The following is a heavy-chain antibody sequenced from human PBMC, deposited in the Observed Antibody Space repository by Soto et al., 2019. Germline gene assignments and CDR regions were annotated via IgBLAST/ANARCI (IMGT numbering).Heavy chain of an antibody. V-gene: IGHV1-3*01. CDR3: VRTASSCSGWSCYPKRGNWFDP. CDR1: GYTFTNYA. D-gene: IGHD2-15*01. Sequence: ASMKVSCKTSGYTFTNYAMHWVRQAPGQRIEWMEWINAGNGNTKYSRKFQGRVTLTRETSASTASMEMITISFENKPVNYCVRTASSCSGWSCYPKRGNWFDPWGQGTLVTVSS. CDR2: INAGNGNT. J-gene: IGHJ5*02.